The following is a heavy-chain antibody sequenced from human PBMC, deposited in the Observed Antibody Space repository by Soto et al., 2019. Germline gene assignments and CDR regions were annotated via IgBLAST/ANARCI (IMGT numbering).Heavy chain of an antibody. V-gene: IGHV3-7*03. D-gene: IGHD5-18*01. CDR2: INQDGSET. Sequence: GGSLRLSCVVSGFTFSTSWMGWVRQAPGNGLEWVATINQDGSETHYVDSVKGRFTISRDSAMNSVSLQMNSLRAEDTAVYYCARDTLWNTAMGVFDHWGQGTLVTVSS. CDR1: GFTFSTSW. J-gene: IGHJ4*02. CDR3: ARDTLWNTAMGVFDH.